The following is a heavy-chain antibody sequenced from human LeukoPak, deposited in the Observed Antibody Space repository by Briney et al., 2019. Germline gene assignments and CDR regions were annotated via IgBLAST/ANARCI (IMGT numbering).Heavy chain of an antibody. Sequence: SETLSLTCIVSGGSITNDYWSWIRQPPGKGLEWIGYIENNGRTEYNPSLMSRITISVDTSKIQVSLMLSPVTAADTAVYYCARGRYGGYFDCWGQGILVTVPP. J-gene: IGHJ4*02. CDR1: GGSITNDY. CDR3: ARGRYGGYFDC. V-gene: IGHV4-59*01. D-gene: IGHD4-23*01. CDR2: IENNGRT.